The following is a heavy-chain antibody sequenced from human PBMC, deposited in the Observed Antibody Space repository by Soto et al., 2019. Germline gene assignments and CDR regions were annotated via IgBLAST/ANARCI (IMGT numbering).Heavy chain of an antibody. CDR1: GYTLTELS. CDR2: FDPEDGET. CDR3: ATLDYVLGIFLPNYYDSSGYLSSFAS. D-gene: IGHD3-22*01. V-gene: IGHV1-24*01. J-gene: IGHJ4*02. Sequence: ASVKVSCKVSGYTLTELSMHWVRQAPGKGLEWMGGFDPEDGETIYAQKFQGRVTMTEDTSTDTDYMELNSQRSEDTAGDYSATLDYVLGIFLPNYYDSSGYLSSFASWVQGTPVPVSS.